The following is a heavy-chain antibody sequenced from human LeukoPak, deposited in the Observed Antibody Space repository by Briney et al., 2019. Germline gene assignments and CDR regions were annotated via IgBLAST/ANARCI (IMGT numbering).Heavy chain of an antibody. CDR3: AREAGASSFRPLDC. Sequence: SETLSLTCTVSGGSISNYYWSWIRQPAGEGLEWIGRISNSGSTNYNLVHKSRVTMSVDTSKNQFSVRLSSVTAADTAMYYCAREAGASSFRPLDCWGQGVLVSVSS. CDR1: GGSISNYY. CDR2: ISNSGST. V-gene: IGHV4-4*07. J-gene: IGHJ4*02. D-gene: IGHD1-26*01.